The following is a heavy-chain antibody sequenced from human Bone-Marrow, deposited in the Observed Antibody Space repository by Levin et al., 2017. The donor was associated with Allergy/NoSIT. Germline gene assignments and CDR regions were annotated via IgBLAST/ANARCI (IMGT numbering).Heavy chain of an antibody. CDR2: MSGSGHIT. V-gene: IGHV3-23*01. CDR1: GFTFSNYA. D-gene: IGHD6-13*01. Sequence: GESLKISCAASGFTFSNYAMSWVRQAPGKGLEWVSAMSGSGHITYYADSVKGRFTISRDNSKNTLYLQMNSLRAEDTAVYYCAKEYIYSSRWEFFDYWGQGTRVTVSS. CDR3: AKEYIYSSRWEFFDY. J-gene: IGHJ4*02.